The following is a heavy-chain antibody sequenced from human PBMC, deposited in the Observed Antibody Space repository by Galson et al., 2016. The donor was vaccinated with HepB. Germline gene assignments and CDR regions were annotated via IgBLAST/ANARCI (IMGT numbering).Heavy chain of an antibody. CDR3: ARGGGITMMRGVMPGWFDP. D-gene: IGHD3-10*01. CDR1: GYTFTNYD. J-gene: IGHJ5*02. Sequence: SVKVSCKASGYTFTNYDVNWVRQAPGQGLEWMGWMNPGSGNTGYAQNFQGRVTMTRNASISTAYVARRSLTSEDTAVYYCARGGGITMMRGVMPGWFDPWGQGTLVTVST. CDR2: MNPGSGNT. V-gene: IGHV1-8*01.